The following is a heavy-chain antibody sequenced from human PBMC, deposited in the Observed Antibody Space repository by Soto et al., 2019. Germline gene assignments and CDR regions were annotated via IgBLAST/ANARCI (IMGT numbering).Heavy chain of an antibody. Sequence: VSVKVSCKASGYTFTGYYMHWVRRAPGQGLEWMGWISAYSGNTNYAQKLQGRVTMTTDTSTSTAYMELRSLRSDDTAVYYCARKGHSSCWHTYNWFDPWGQGTLVTVSS. J-gene: IGHJ5*02. CDR2: ISAYSGNT. CDR3: ARKGHSSCWHTYNWFDP. CDR1: GYTFTGYY. V-gene: IGHV1-18*04. D-gene: IGHD6-13*01.